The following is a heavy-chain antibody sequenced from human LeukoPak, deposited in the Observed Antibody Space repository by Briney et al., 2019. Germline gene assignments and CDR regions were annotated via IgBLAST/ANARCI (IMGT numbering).Heavy chain of an antibody. D-gene: IGHD3-22*01. CDR1: GFTFSSYS. V-gene: IGHV3-21*01. J-gene: IGHJ3*02. CDR3: ASQVGYYDSSGYAFDI. CDR2: ISSSSSYI. Sequence: GGSLRLSCAASGFTFSSYSMNWVRQAPGKGLEWVSSISSSSSYIYYADSVKGRFTVSRDNAKNSLYLQMNSLRAEDTAVYYCASQVGYYDSSGYAFDIWGQGTMVTVSS.